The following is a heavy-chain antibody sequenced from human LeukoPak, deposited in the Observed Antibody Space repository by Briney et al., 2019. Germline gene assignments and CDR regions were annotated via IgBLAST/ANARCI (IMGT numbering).Heavy chain of an antibody. D-gene: IGHD3-10*01. Sequence: GESLKISCKASGYTFINHWIVWVRQSPGKGLEWMGSIYPGDSDTRYSPSFQGQVTISADKSISTAYLQWSSLKASDTAMYYCARSPLWFGEPDAFDIWGQGTMVTVSS. CDR1: GYTFINHW. V-gene: IGHV5-51*01. CDR2: IYPGDSDT. CDR3: ARSPLWFGEPDAFDI. J-gene: IGHJ3*02.